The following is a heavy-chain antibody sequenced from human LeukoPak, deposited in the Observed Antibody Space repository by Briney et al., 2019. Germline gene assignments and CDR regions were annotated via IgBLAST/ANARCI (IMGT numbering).Heavy chain of an antibody. CDR2: FNPGNGDT. CDR1: GYIFTNYA. D-gene: IGHD4-23*01. V-gene: IGHV1-3*01. J-gene: IGHJ6*02. CDR3: SRDRWHCRVNCDSVYYYGLDV. Sequence: ASVKISCKASGYIFTNYAIQWVRQAPGQRLEWLGWFNPGNGDTRYSQRFQGRVTITSDASATTAYMELHSLTAEDAAVYYCSRDRWHCRVNCDSVYYYGLDVWGQGTTVTVSS.